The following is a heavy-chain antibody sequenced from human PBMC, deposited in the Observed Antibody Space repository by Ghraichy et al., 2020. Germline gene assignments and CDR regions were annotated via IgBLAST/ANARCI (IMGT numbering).Heavy chain of an antibody. CDR1: GGSISSGGYY. CDR3: ARVPYSSSSHFDY. D-gene: IGHD6-6*01. J-gene: IGHJ4*02. CDR2: IYYSGST. V-gene: IGHV4-31*03. Sequence: LSLTCTVSGGSISSGGYYWSWIRQHPGKGLEWIGYIYYSGSTYYNPSLKSRVTISVDTSKNQFSLKLSSVTAADTAVYYCARVPYSSSSHFDYWGQGTLVTVSS.